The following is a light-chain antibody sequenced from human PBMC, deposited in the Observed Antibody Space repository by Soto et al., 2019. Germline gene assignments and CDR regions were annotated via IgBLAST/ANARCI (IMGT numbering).Light chain of an antibody. V-gene: IGLV2-14*01. CDR3: CSYAGSYDV. CDR1: NRDVGSYNL. CDR2: EVR. J-gene: IGLJ1*01. Sequence: QSALTQPASVSGSPGQSITIACTGTNRDVGSYNLVSWYQQRPGEAPKLIISEVRNRPSGISYRFTGSKSGNTASLTISGLQAEDEADYYCCSYAGSYDVFGTGTKLTVL.